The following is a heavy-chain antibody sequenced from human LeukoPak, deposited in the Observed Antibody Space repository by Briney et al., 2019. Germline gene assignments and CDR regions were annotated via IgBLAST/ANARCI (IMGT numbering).Heavy chain of an antibody. CDR2: IKQDGKEK. CDR1: GFIFSDYW. CDR3: ARATRGFDP. Sequence: GGSLRLSCAASGFIFSDYWMSWVRQAPGKGLERVASIKQDGKEKYYVDSVKGRFTISKDNAKNSLYLQMNSLRAEDTAIYYCARATRGFDPWGQGTLVTVSS. J-gene: IGHJ5*02. V-gene: IGHV3-7*01.